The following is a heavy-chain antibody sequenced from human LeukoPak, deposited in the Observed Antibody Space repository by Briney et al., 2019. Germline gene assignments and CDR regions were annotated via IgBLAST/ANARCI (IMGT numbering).Heavy chain of an antibody. CDR1: LDSTTSNF. J-gene: IGHJ4*02. CDR3: AREILGGFNPGAY. Sequence: PSETLSLTCTVSLDSTTSNFWSWVRQPPGKGLEWIGEIHRSGSPNYNPSLQSRVTISIDRYRNQIVLELSSVTAADTAFYYCAREILGGFNPGAYWGQGTLVTVSS. D-gene: IGHD1-14*01. CDR2: IHRSGSP. V-gene: IGHV4-4*02.